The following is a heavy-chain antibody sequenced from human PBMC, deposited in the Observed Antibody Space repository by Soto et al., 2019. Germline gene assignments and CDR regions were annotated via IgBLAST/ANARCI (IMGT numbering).Heavy chain of an antibody. V-gene: IGHV1-8*01. Sequence: QVQLVQSGAEVKKPGASVKVSCKASGYTFTSYDINWVRQATGQGLEWMGWMNPNSGNTGYAQKFQGRVTMTRNTSLSTAYMELSSVGSEVTAVYYCAREKVSDGMDVWGQGTTVTVSS. CDR2: MNPNSGNT. CDR3: AREKVSDGMDV. CDR1: GYTFTSYD. J-gene: IGHJ6*02.